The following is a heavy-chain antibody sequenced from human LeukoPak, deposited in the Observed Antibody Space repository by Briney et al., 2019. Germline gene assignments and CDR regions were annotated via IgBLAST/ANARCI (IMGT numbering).Heavy chain of an antibody. CDR3: ARWTYGMDV. Sequence: GGSLRLSCAASGFTFSGYGMHWVRLAPGKGLEWVADIWFDGKNEHFAASVKGRSTISRDNSKKTMYLQINSLRAEDTAVYYCARWTYGMDVWGQGTTVTVSS. CDR2: IWFDGKNE. D-gene: IGHD3/OR15-3a*01. CDR1: GFTFSGYG. V-gene: IGHV3-33*01. J-gene: IGHJ6*02.